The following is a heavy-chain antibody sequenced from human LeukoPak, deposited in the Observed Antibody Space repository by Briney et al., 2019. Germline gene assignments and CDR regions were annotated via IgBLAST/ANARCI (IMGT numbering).Heavy chain of an antibody. D-gene: IGHD7-27*01. CDR3: AGTGDLYYYMDV. Sequence: SETLSLTCAVYGGSFSGYYWSWIRQPPGKGLEWMGEINHSGSTNYNPSLKSRVTISVDTSKNQFSLKLSSVTAADTAVYYCAGTGDLYYYMDVWGKGTTVTVSS. J-gene: IGHJ6*03. V-gene: IGHV4-34*01. CDR2: INHSGST. CDR1: GGSFSGYY.